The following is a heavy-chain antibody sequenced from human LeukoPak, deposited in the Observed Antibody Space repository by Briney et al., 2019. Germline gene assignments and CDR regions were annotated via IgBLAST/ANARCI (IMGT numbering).Heavy chain of an antibody. Sequence: HPGGSLRLSCAASGFTFTNHGMSWVRQTPGKGLEWVSTVNAGGTTTYYADFVKGRFTISRDNSKNTVYPQMNSLRVEDAAIYYCANTRQGYWGQGTLVTVSS. J-gene: IGHJ4*02. D-gene: IGHD1-1*01. CDR2: VNAGGTTT. V-gene: IGHV3-23*01. CDR3: ANTRQGY. CDR1: GFTFTNHG.